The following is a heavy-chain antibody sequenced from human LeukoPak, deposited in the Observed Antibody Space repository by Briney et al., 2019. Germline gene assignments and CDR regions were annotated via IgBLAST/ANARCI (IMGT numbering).Heavy chain of an antibody. CDR2: IYYSGST. CDR1: GGSISSSSYY. J-gene: IGHJ5*02. V-gene: IGHV4-39*07. CDR3: ARQPGIVATMGWFDP. Sequence: SETLSLTCTVSGGSISSSSYYWGWIRQPPGKGLEWIGSIYYSGSTYYNPSLKSRVTISVDTSKNQFSLKLSSVTAADTAVYYCARQPGIVATMGWFDPWGQGTLVTVSS. D-gene: IGHD5-12*01.